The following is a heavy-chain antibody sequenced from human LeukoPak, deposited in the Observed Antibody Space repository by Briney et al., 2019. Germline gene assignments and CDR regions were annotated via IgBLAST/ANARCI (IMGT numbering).Heavy chain of an antibody. CDR1: GDSCTSYW. Sequence: GESLKISCKGSGDSCTSYWIGWVRQMPGKGLEWMGIIYPGDSDTRYSPSFQGQVTISADKSISTAYLQWSSLKASDTAMYYCARPKEGGYSYGSFPFDYWGQGTLVTVSS. CDR3: ARPKEGGYSYGSFPFDY. J-gene: IGHJ4*02. CDR2: IYPGDSDT. V-gene: IGHV5-51*01. D-gene: IGHD5-18*01.